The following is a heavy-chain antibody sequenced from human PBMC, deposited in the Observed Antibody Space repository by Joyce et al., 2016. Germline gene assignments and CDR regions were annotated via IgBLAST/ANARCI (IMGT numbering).Heavy chain of an antibody. D-gene: IGHD7-27*01. Sequence: QVQLVQSGAEVKKPGASVKVSCKASGYTFTNFDINWVRQAPGQGLDWLGWMTPNSGNTGYAQNFQGRVTMTRDTSISTAYMELSSLRSEDTAVYFCARNKYGTGDFDFWGQGTPVTVSS. CDR2: MTPNSGNT. J-gene: IGHJ4*02. V-gene: IGHV1-8*01. CDR1: GYTFTNFD. CDR3: ARNKYGTGDFDF.